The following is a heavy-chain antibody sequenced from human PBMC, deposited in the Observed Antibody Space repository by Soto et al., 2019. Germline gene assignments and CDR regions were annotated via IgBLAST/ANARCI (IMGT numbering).Heavy chain of an antibody. D-gene: IGHD6-19*01. CDR3: VRDRAVDWYLDL. Sequence: QVQVVQSGAEVKKPGASVRLSYKTSGYSFSSCAIHWVRLAPGQRFEWMGWINTDSGNTKYSQKFQGRVTITRDTAASTAYMELTSLASEDTATYYCVRDRAVDWYLDLWGRGTLVTVSS. V-gene: IGHV1-3*04. CDR2: INTDSGNT. J-gene: IGHJ2*01. CDR1: GYSFSSCA.